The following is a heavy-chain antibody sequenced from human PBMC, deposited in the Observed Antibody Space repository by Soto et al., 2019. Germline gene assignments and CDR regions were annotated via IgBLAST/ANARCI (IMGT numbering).Heavy chain of an antibody. CDR3: ARFQYYYDSRGIQYDY. V-gene: IGHV4-31*03. D-gene: IGHD3-22*01. J-gene: IGHJ4*02. Sequence: QVQLQESGPGLVKPSQTLSLTCTVSGGSISSGGYYWSWIRQHPGKGLEWIGYIYYSGSTYYNPSLKSRVTIAVDTSKSHFPLKLRSVTAADTALYYCARFQYYYDSRGIQYDYWGKGTLDTVSS. CDR2: IYYSGST. CDR1: GGSISSGGYY.